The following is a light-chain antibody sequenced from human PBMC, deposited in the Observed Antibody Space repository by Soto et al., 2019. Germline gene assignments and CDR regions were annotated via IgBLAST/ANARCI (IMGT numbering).Light chain of an antibody. V-gene: IGKV3D-15*01. J-gene: IGKJ1*01. Sequence: IVMTHSPDALSVSPCERATLSSRASQSVSSNLAWYQQKPGQAPRLLIYGASSRATGIPDRFSGSGSGTDFTLTISCLQSEDFATYYCQQYYSYPQTFGQGTKVDI. CDR3: QQYYSYPQT. CDR1: QSVSSN. CDR2: GAS.